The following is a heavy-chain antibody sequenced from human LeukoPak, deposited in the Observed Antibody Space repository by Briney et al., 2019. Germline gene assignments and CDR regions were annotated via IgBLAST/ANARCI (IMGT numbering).Heavy chain of an antibody. CDR2: IYYSGST. D-gene: IGHD2-15*01. CDR3: ARDDSYCSGGSCAVGGMDV. J-gene: IGHJ6*02. V-gene: IGHV4-59*01. CDR1: GGSISSNY. Sequence: LETLSLTCAVSGGSISSNYWSWIRQPPGKGLEWIGYIYYSGSTNYNPSLKSRVTISVDTSKNQFSLKLSSVTAADTAVYYCARDDSYCSGGSCAVGGMDVWGQGTTVTVSS.